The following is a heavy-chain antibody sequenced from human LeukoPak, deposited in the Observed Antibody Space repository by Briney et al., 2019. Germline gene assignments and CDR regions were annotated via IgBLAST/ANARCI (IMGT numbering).Heavy chain of an antibody. CDR2: INSDGSST. CDR3: ARDQVYSYGYYDY. J-gene: IGHJ4*02. D-gene: IGHD5-18*01. V-gene: IGHV3-74*01. Sequence: GGSLRLSCAASGFTFSSYWMHWVRQAPGKGLVWVSRINSDGSSTSYADSVKGRFTISRDNAKNTLYLQMNSLGAEDTAVYYCARDQVYSYGYYDYWGQGTLVTVSS. CDR1: GFTFSSYW.